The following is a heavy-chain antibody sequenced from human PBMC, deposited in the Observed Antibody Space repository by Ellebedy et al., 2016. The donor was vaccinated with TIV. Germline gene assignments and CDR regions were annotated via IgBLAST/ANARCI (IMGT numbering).Heavy chain of an antibody. CDR2: INAAKGNT. Sequence: ASVKVSCKASGYTFTTYAIHWVRQAPGQSLEWMGWINAAKGNTRYSQKFQGRVSITRDTSATTAYMELSSLRSEDTAVYYCARDGSGWYMDYWGQGTLVTVSS. V-gene: IGHV1-3*01. D-gene: IGHD6-19*01. J-gene: IGHJ4*02. CDR1: GYTFTTYA. CDR3: ARDGSGWYMDY.